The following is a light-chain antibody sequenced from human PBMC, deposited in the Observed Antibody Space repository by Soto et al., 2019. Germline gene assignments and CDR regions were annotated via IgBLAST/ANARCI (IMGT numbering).Light chain of an antibody. CDR3: QAWDSSTVG. CDR2: QDS. CDR1: KLGDKY. J-gene: IGLJ2*01. Sequence: SYELTQPPSVSVSSGQTASITCSGDKLGDKYACWYQQKPCQSPVLVIYQDSKRPSGIPERFSGSNSGNTATLTISGTQAREEADYYCQAWDSSTVGFGGGTKLTVL. V-gene: IGLV3-1*01.